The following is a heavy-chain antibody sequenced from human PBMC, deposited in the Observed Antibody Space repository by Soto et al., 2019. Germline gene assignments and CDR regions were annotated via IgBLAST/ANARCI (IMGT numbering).Heavy chain of an antibody. Sequence: QVQLVESGGGVVQPGRSLRLSCEASGFTFSRYAMHWVRQAPGKGLEWVAVLSFDGSNKYYADSVKGRFTISRDNSKNTLFLHMNGLRLEDTAVYYCARDPTVSTVTYFDYWGQGTLVTVSS. CDR2: LSFDGSNK. J-gene: IGHJ4*02. CDR3: ARDPTVSTVTYFDY. V-gene: IGHV3-30-3*01. D-gene: IGHD4-4*01. CDR1: GFTFSRYA.